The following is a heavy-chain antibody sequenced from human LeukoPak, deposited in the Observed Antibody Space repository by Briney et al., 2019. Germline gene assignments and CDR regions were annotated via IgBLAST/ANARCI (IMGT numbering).Heavy chain of an antibody. D-gene: IGHD2-15*01. CDR3: AKVLAEVVVVAASYYYYYGMDV. Sequence: GGSLRLSCAASGFTFSSYAMSWVRQAPGKGLEWGSAISGSGGSTYYADSVKGRFTISRDNSKNTLYLQMNSLRAEDTAVYYCAKVLAEVVVVAASYYYYYGMDVWGQGTTVTVSS. J-gene: IGHJ6*02. CDR1: GFTFSSYA. V-gene: IGHV3-23*01. CDR2: ISGSGGST.